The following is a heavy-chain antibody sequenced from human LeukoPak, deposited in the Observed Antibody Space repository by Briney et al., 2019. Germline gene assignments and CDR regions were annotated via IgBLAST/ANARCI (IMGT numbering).Heavy chain of an antibody. D-gene: IGHD3-10*01. CDR2: FDPEDGET. V-gene: IGHV1-24*01. Sequence: GASVKVSCKVSGYTLTELSMHWVRQAPGKGLEWMGGFDPEDGETIYAQKFQGRVTMTEDTSTDTAYMELSSLRSEDTAVYYCATLYGSGSHVRPFDPWGQGTLVTVSS. CDR1: GYTLTELS. CDR3: ATLYGSGSHVRPFDP. J-gene: IGHJ5*02.